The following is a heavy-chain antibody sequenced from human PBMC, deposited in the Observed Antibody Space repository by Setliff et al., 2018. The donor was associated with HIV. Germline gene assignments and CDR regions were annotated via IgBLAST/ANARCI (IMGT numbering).Heavy chain of an antibody. V-gene: IGHV1-46*01. CDR3: ARDFGGYCSSMSCPGLFDP. Sequence: ASVKVSCKASGYTFTSDYMHWVRQAPGQGLEWMGIINPSGDATTYAQKFQGRVIMTRDTSTNTLYMELSNLRSDDTAVYYCARDFGGYCSSMSCPGLFDPWGQGTLVTVSS. CDR1: GYTFTSDY. CDR2: INPSGDAT. D-gene: IGHD2-2*01. J-gene: IGHJ5*02.